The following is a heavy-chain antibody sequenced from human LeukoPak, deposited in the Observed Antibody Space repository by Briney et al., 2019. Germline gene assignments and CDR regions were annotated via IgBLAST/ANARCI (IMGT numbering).Heavy chain of an antibody. D-gene: IGHD6-19*01. CDR1: GGTFSSYA. CDR2: IIPIFGTA. J-gene: IGHJ2*01. V-gene: IGHV1-69*05. Sequence: SVKVSCKASGGTFSSYAISWVRQAPGQGLEWMGGIIPIFGTANYAQKFQGRVTITTDESTSTAYMELSSLRSEDTAVYYCARSVKQWLVRDWYFDLWGRGTLVTVSS. CDR3: ARSVKQWLVRDWYFDL.